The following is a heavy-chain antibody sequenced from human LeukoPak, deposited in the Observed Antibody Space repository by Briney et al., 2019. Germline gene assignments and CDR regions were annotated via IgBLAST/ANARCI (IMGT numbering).Heavy chain of an antibody. CDR1: GFIFSSYG. CDR3: AKSTKSGTTPLLDY. V-gene: IGHV3-30*18. Sequence: GGSLRLSCAASGFIFSSYGMHWVRQAPGKGLEWVAVISYDGSNKYYADSVKGRFTISRDNSKNTLYLQMNSLRAEDTAVYYCAKSTKSGTTPLLDYWGQGTLVTVSS. CDR2: ISYDGSNK. D-gene: IGHD1-26*01. J-gene: IGHJ4*02.